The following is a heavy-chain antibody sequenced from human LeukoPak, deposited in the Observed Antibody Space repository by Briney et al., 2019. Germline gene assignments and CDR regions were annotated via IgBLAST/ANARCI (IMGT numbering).Heavy chain of an antibody. CDR3: ASFRTYSGSYYVFDY. Sequence: GGSLRLSCAASGFTFSSYSMNWVRQAPGKGLEWVSSISSSSYIYYADSVKGRFTISRDNAKNSLYLQMNSLRAEDTAVYYCASFRTYSGSYYVFDYWGQGTLVTVSS. D-gene: IGHD1-26*01. V-gene: IGHV3-21*01. J-gene: IGHJ4*02. CDR2: ISSSSYI. CDR1: GFTFSSYS.